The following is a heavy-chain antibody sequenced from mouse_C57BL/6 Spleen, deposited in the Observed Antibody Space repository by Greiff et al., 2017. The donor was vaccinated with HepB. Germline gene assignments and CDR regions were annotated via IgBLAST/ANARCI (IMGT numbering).Heavy chain of an antibody. J-gene: IGHJ4*01. V-gene: IGHV1-59*01. CDR3: ARSYDYDYAMDY. CDR1: GYTFTSYW. Sequence: QVQLQQPGAELVRPGTSVKLSCKASGYTFTSYWMHWVKQRPGQGLEWIGVIDPSDSYTTYNQKFKGKATLTVDKSSSTAYMPRRSLTSEDSAVYYCARSYDYDYAMDYWGQGTSVTVSS. CDR2: IDPSDSYT. D-gene: IGHD2-4*01.